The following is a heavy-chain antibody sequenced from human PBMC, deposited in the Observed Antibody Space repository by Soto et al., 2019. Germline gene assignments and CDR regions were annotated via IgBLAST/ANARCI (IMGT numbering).Heavy chain of an antibody. D-gene: IGHD6-19*01. J-gene: IGHJ5*02. V-gene: IGHV1-2*02. Sequence: QVQLVQSGAEVKKPGASVKVSCKASGYTFTGYYMHWVRQAPGQGLEWMGWVNPNSGGTNDAQKFQDRVTMTTDTSISRAYVELSRLRSDDTTVNYCARDLHPFVRKAVAWCHPWGQGTMVTVST. CDR3: ARDLHPFVRKAVAWCHP. CDR1: GYTFTGYY. CDR2: VNPNSGGT.